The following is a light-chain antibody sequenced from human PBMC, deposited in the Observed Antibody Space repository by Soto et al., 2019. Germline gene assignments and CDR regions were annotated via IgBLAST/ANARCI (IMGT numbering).Light chain of an antibody. CDR2: DAF. J-gene: IGKJ3*01. Sequence: EIVLTQSPGTLSLPRGERATLSCRASQSVTNNYLAWYQQKPGQAPRLLIYDAFSRATGIPDRFSGSGSGADFTLTISRLEPEDFAVYYCQQYGSSSFTFGPGTKVDIK. CDR3: QQYGSSSFT. V-gene: IGKV3-20*01. CDR1: QSVTNNY.